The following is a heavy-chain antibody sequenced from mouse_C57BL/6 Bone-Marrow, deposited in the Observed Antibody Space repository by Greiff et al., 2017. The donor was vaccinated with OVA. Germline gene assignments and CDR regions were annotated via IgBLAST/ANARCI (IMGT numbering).Heavy chain of an antibody. Sequence: EVMLVESGGGLVQSGRSLRLSCATSGFTFSDFYMEWVRQAPGKGLEWIAASRNKANDYTTEYSASVKGRFIVSRDTSQSILYLQMNALRAEDTAIYYCAREAYCAMDYWGQGTSVTVSS. CDR1: GFTFSDFY. CDR2: SRNKANDYTT. D-gene: IGHD2-1*01. J-gene: IGHJ4*01. V-gene: IGHV7-1*01. CDR3: AREAYCAMDY.